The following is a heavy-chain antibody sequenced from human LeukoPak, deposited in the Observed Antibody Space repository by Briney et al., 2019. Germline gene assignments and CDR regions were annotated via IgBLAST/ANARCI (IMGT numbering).Heavy chain of an antibody. CDR1: GFTFSSYA. D-gene: IGHD4-23*01. V-gene: IGHV3-30-3*02. Sequence: GGSLRLSCAASGFTFSSYAMHWVRQAPGKGLEWVAVISYDGSNKYYADSVKGRFTISRDNSKNTLYLQMNSLRAEDTAVYYXXRDYGGNHDYWGQGTLVTVSS. CDR2: ISYDGSNK. J-gene: IGHJ4*02. CDR3: XRDYGGNHDY.